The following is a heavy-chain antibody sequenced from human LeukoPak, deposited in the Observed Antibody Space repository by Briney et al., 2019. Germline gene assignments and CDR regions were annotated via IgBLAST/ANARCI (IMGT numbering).Heavy chain of an antibody. CDR3: ARRYCSSTSCYYFDY. J-gene: IGHJ4*02. CDR2: INPNSGGT. V-gene: IGHV1-2*02. Sequence: ASVKVSCKTSGYTFTGQYLHWVRQAPGQGLEWMGWINPNSGGTKSAQKFQGRVIMTRDTSITAAYMELSRLRSDDTAVYYCARRYCSSTSCYYFDYWGQGTLVTVSS. CDR1: GYTFTGQY. D-gene: IGHD2-2*01.